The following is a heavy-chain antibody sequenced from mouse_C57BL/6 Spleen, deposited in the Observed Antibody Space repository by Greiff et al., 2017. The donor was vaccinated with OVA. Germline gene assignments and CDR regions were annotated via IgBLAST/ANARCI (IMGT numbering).Heavy chain of an antibody. V-gene: IGHV2-9-1*01. CDR1: GFSLTSYA. CDR2: IWTGGGT. CDR3: AREGEPWCFDV. Sequence: VQVVESGPGLVAPSQSLSITCTVSGFSLTSYAISWVRQPPGKGLEWLGVIWTGGGTNYNSALKSRLSISKHNSKSPVFLIMHRLPTDYTARSSCAREGEPWCFDVWGTGTTVTVSS. J-gene: IGHJ1*03.